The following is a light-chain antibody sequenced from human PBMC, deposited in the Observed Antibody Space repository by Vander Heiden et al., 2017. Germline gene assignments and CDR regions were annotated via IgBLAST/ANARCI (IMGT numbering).Light chain of an antibody. J-gene: IGLJ1*01. CDR3: YSTDTSNKHYV. CDR2: DDN. CDR1: ALPKRY. V-gene: IGLV3-10*01. Sequence: SYELTQPPYVSLPPAQPARNTCPGDALPKRYAYWYHQKSGQTTVLVIYDDNKRPSGFPEGFSGSSSGTMATLMIDGAQVEDEGDYFCYSTDTSNKHYVFGSGTKVSVL.